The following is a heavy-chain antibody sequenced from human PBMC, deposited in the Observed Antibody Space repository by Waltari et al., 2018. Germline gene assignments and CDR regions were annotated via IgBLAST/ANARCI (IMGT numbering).Heavy chain of an antibody. CDR2: ISDGGTT. J-gene: IGHJ5*01. CDR1: GGSISGHNGK. CDR3: AREEAATFKWFDS. V-gene: IGHV4-39*02. D-gene: IGHD2-15*01. Sequence: QLQLQESGPGLVKPSETLSLMCGVSGGSISGHNGKWAWIRQSPGRILQWIGSISDGGTTYLNPSLESRVTILVDTSKNQFSLKLKSVTAADTAVYFCAREEAATFKWFDSWGQGLLVTVSS.